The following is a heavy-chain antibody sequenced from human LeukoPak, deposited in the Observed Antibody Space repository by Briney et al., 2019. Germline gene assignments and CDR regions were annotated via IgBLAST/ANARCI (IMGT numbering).Heavy chain of an antibody. Sequence: GGSLRLSCAASGFTFSSYSMNWVRQAPGKGLEWVSSISSSSSYIYYADSVKGRFTISRDNAKNSLYLQMNSLRAEDTAVYYCARDGTPYYYDSSGYSLDYWGQGTLVTVSS. CDR1: GFTFSSYS. V-gene: IGHV3-21*01. CDR3: ARDGTPYYYDSSGYSLDY. J-gene: IGHJ4*02. CDR2: ISSSSSYI. D-gene: IGHD3-22*01.